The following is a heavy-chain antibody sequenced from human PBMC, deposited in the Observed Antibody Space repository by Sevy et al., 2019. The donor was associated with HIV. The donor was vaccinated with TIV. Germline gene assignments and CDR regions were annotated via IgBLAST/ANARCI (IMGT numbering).Heavy chain of an antibody. D-gene: IGHD1-26*01. CDR3: ARESVAREGVRLYYYGMDV. Sequence: ASVKVSCKASGYTSTGYYMHWVRLAPGQGLEWMGWINPNSGGTNYAQKFQGRVTMTRDTSISTAYMELSRLRSDDTAVYYCARESVAREGVRLYYYGMDVWGQGTTVTVSS. CDR1: GYTSTGYY. V-gene: IGHV1-2*02. CDR2: INPNSGGT. J-gene: IGHJ6*02.